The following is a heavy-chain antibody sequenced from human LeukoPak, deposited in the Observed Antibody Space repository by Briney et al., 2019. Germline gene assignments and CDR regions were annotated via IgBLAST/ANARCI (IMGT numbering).Heavy chain of an antibody. V-gene: IGHV1-69*05. Sequence: GASVKVSCKASGGTFSSYAISWVRQAPGQGLEWMGRIIPIFGTANYAQKFTITTDESTSTAYMELSSLRSEDTAVYYCAREGRWESSHGSYFDYWGQGTLVTVSS. CDR1: GGTFSSYA. CDR3: AREGRWESSHGSYFDY. D-gene: IGHD1-26*01. J-gene: IGHJ4*02. CDR2: IIPIFGTA.